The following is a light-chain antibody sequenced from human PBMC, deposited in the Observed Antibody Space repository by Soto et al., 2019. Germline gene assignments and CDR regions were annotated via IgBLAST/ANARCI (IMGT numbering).Light chain of an antibody. J-gene: IGKJ5*01. V-gene: IGKV3-15*01. CDR1: QSVSSN. Sequence: IALTQSPATLSPSPAERATLPWQASQSVSSNLAWYKQKPGQAPRLPLFGPSTRATGVPGRFSGSGAGTEFTLTISRLEPEDFAVYSCQQYDNAPITFGQGTRVEIK. CDR3: QQYDNAPIT. CDR2: GPS.